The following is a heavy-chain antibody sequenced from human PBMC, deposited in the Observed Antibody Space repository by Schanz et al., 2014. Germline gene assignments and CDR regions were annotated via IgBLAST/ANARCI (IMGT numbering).Heavy chain of an antibody. J-gene: IGHJ5*02. V-gene: IGHV3-7*01. D-gene: IGHD6-13*01. Sequence: VQLVESGGGVVQPGRSLRLSCAASGFTFSSYGMSWVCQAPGKGLEWVANIKQDESERSYVDSVKGRFTISRDNAKNSLYLEMNSLRAEDTAVYYCARGRARQLVHWFDPWGQGTLVTVSS. CDR2: IKQDESER. CDR3: ARGRARQLVHWFDP. CDR1: GFTFSSYG.